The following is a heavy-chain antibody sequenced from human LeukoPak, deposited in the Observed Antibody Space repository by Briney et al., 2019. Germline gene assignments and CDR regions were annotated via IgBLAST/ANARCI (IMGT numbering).Heavy chain of an antibody. Sequence: GGSLRLSFAASGFTFSGSAMHWVRRASGKGLEWVGRIRSKANSYATAYAASVKGRFTISRDDSKNTAYLQMNSLKTEDTAVYYCTSSLAPDIWGQGTMVTVSS. J-gene: IGHJ3*02. CDR1: GFTFSGSA. CDR3: TSSLAPDI. CDR2: IRSKANSYAT. V-gene: IGHV3-73*01.